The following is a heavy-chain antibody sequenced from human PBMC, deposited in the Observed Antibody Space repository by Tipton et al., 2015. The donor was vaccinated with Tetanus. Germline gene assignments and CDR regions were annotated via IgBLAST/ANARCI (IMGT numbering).Heavy chain of an antibody. J-gene: IGHJ4*02. Sequence: SLRLSCAVSGGSISSSNWWSWVRQPPGKGLEWIGEIYHSGSTNYNPSLKSRVTISVDKSKNQFSRKLSSVTAADTAVYYCARRRVPAPESHFDYWGQGTLVTVSS. CDR1: GGSISSSNW. CDR3: ARRRVPAPESHFDY. D-gene: IGHD2-2*01. V-gene: IGHV4-4*02. CDR2: IYHSGST.